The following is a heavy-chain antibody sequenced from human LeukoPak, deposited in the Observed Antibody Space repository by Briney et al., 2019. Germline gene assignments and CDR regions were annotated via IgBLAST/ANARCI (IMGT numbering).Heavy chain of an antibody. Sequence: RASETLSLTCTVSGGSISSSSYYWGWIRQPPGKGLEWIGSIYYSGSTYYNPSLKSRVTISVDTSKNQFSLKLSSVTAADTAVYYCARDRGWQQLVRWVRYFDYWGQGTLVTVSS. V-gene: IGHV4-39*07. J-gene: IGHJ4*02. CDR1: GGSISSSSYY. CDR2: IYYSGST. CDR3: ARDRGWQQLVRWVRYFDY. D-gene: IGHD6-13*01.